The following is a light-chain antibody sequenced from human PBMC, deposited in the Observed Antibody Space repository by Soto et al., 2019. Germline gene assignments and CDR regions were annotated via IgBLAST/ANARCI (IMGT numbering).Light chain of an antibody. V-gene: IGLV6-57*04. J-gene: IGLJ2*01. CDR1: SGSIANNY. CDR3: QSNDGVFVV. Sequence: NFMLTQPHSVSESPGKTLSISCTRSSGSIANNYVQWYQQRPGSAPTTVIYENNQRLSGVPDRFSGSTDGSSNSASLTISGFGGGAGGDYFGQSNDGVFVVFGGGT. CDR2: ENN.